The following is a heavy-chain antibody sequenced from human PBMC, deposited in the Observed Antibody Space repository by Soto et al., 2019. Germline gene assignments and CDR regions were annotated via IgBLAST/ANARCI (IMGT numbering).Heavy chain of an antibody. CDR1: GFSFSSYG. V-gene: IGHV3-33*01. CDR2: IWYDGSNK. Sequence: QVQLVESGGGVVQPGRSLRLSCAASGFSFSSYGMHWVRQAPGKGLEWVAVIWYDGSNKYYADSVKGRFTISRDNSKNTLYLQMNSLRAEDTAVHYCARGGGLCFGELLPSQEGFDYWGQGTLVTVSS. J-gene: IGHJ4*02. D-gene: IGHD3-10*01. CDR3: ARGGGLCFGELLPSQEGFDY.